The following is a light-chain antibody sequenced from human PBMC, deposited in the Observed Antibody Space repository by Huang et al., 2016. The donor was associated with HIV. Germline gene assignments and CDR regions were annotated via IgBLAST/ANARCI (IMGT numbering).Light chain of an antibody. Sequence: DIQMTQSPSSLSASVGDRVTITCRASRGISNSLAWYQQQPGKAPKLLLYAASRLQGGVPSRFSGSGSRTDYTLTISSLQPEDSATYYCQQYYNTTLSFGGGTKVEIK. CDR1: RGISNS. J-gene: IGKJ4*01. CDR2: AAS. V-gene: IGKV1-NL1*01. CDR3: QQYYNTTLS.